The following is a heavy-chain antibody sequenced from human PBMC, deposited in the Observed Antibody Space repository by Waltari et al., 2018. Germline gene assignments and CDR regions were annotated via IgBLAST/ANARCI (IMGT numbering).Heavy chain of an antibody. V-gene: IGHV4-59*01. D-gene: IGHD3-3*01. Sequence: QVQLQESGPGLVKPSETLSLTCTVSGGSISSYYWSWIRQPPGKGLEWIGYMYYRGSTNYNPSLKSRVTISVDTSKNQFSLKLSSVTAADTAVYYCARGVNFWSGYYDYWGQGTLVTVSS. J-gene: IGHJ4*02. CDR3: ARGVNFWSGYYDY. CDR1: GGSISSYY. CDR2: MYYRGST.